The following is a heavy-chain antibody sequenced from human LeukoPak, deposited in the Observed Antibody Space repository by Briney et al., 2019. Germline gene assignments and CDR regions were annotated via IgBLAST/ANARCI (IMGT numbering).Heavy chain of an antibody. J-gene: IGHJ4*02. D-gene: IGHD1-26*01. CDR1: GFIYTSYW. V-gene: IGHV3-7*01. CDR3: ARGKWEPLDY. Sequence: GGSLRLSCAASGFIYTSYWMSWVRQAPGKGLEWVANIKQDGSEKYYVDSVKGRFTISRDNAKNSLYLQMNSLRAEDTAVYYCARGKWEPLDYWGQGTLVTVSS. CDR2: IKQDGSEK.